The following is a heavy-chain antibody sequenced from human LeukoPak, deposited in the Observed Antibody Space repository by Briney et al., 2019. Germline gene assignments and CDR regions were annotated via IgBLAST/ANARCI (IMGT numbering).Heavy chain of an antibody. D-gene: IGHD1-14*01. Sequence: GGSLRLSCAASGFTFRDRYMGWVRQVPGKGLAWVSYISSSSHYTNYEASVRGRFIISRDNARDSVYLQMNSLRVENTAIYYCVTETTEGAKDYWGQGTLVTVSS. CDR2: ISSSSHYT. CDR1: GFTFRDRY. V-gene: IGHV3-11*05. CDR3: VTETTEGAKDY. J-gene: IGHJ4*02.